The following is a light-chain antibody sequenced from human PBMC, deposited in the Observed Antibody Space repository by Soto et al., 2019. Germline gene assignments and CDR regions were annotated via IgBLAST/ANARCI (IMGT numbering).Light chain of an antibody. V-gene: IGKV3-20*01. J-gene: IGKJ1*01. CDR3: QQYGSSSWT. CDR2: GAS. CDR1: QSVSSSY. Sequence: EIVLTQSPGTLSLSPGERATLSCRASQSVSSSYLAWYQQKPGQAPRLLIYGASSRATGIPDRFSGSGSETDFTLTSSRLEPEHFAVYYCQQYGSSSWTFGQGTKVEI.